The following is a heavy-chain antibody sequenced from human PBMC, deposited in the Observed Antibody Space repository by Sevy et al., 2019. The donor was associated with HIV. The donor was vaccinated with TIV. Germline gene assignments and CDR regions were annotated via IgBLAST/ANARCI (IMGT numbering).Heavy chain of an antibody. V-gene: IGHV3-48*02. Sequence: GGSLRLSCVVSGLTFSSDSMNWVRQAPGKGLEWLAYISSSSRTIYYADSVDGRFTISRDNDKKSVFLQMNNLRDEDSATYYCARDVDTPFVRSFDSWGQGTLVTVSS. D-gene: IGHD5-18*01. CDR1: GLTFSSDS. CDR3: ARDVDTPFVRSFDS. CDR2: ISSSSRTI. J-gene: IGHJ4*02.